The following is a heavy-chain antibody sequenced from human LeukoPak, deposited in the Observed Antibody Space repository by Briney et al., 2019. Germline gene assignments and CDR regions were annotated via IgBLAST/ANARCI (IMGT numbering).Heavy chain of an antibody. CDR2: FDPEDGET. V-gene: IGHV1-24*01. Sequence: GASVKVSCKVSGYTLTELSMHWVRQAPGKGLEWMGGFDPEDGETIYAQKFQGRVTMTEDTSTDTAYMELSSLRSEDTAVYYCATDRHIYDSSGYRAFDYWGQGTLVTVSS. CDR1: GYTLTELS. J-gene: IGHJ4*02. D-gene: IGHD3-22*01. CDR3: ATDRHIYDSSGYRAFDY.